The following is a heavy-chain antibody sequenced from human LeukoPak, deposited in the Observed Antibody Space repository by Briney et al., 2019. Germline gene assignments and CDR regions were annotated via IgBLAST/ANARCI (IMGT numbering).Heavy chain of an antibody. Sequence: SETLSLTCAVYGGSFSGYYWSWIRQPPGKGLEWIGEINHSGSTNYNQSLMSRVTISVDTSKNQFSLKLSSVTAADTAVYYCARGRIYYGSGSYYSSSYYYYYYMDVWGKGTTVTVSS. CDR1: GGSFSGYY. CDR2: INHSGST. CDR3: ARGRIYYGSGSYYSSSYYYYYYMDV. J-gene: IGHJ6*03. V-gene: IGHV4-34*01. D-gene: IGHD3-10*01.